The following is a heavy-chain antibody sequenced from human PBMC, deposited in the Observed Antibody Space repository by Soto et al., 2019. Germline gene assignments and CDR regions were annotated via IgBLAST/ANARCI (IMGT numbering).Heavy chain of an antibody. CDR2: MSGSSSTT. CDR1: GLTFSNYA. V-gene: IGHV3-23*01. D-gene: IGHD1-7*01. CDR3: AKNQERELPRVIDF. J-gene: IGHJ4*02. Sequence: EVRLLESGGGLVKPGGSLRLSCATSGLTFSNYAMSWVRQAPGGGLGWVSSMSGSSSTTYYADSVRGRFTISRDRSKNTLYLQMSSLRAEDTAIYYCAKNQERELPRVIDFWGQGTLVTVSS.